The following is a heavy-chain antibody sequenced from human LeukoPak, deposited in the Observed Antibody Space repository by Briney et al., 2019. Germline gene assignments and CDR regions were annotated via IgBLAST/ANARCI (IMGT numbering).Heavy chain of an antibody. CDR2: IYHSGST. CDR3: ARSGGDHLKFDP. Sequence: SETLSLTCAVSGASISSNNWWWSWVRQPPGKGLEWIGEIYHSGSTNYNPSLKSRVTMSVDKSKNQFSLKLSSVTAADTAVYYCARSGGDHLKFDPWGQGTLVTVSS. CDR1: GASISSNNW. J-gene: IGHJ5*02. V-gene: IGHV4-4*02. D-gene: IGHD3-16*01.